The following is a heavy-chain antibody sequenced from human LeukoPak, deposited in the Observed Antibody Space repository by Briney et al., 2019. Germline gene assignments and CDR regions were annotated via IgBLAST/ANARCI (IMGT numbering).Heavy chain of an antibody. CDR2: INPNSGGT. V-gene: IGHV1-2*02. Sequence: ASVKVSCKASGYTFTGYYMHWVRQAPGQGLEWMGWINPNSGGTNYAQKFQGRVTMTRDTSISTAYMELSSLRSEDTAVYYCARDSITIFLFDPWGQGTLVTVSS. CDR3: ARDSITIFLFDP. D-gene: IGHD3-3*01. CDR1: GYTFTGYY. J-gene: IGHJ5*02.